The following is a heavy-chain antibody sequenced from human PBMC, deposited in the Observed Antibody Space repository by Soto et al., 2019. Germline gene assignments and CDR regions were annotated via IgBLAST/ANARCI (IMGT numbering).Heavy chain of an antibody. Sequence: KLGGSLRLSCASSGVTFSNAWMTWVRQAPGKGLEWVGRIKSITDGGTTDYAAPVKGRFTISRDDSKDTLYLQMNNLRTEDTAVYHCTTDSADIVVVPATFGMDVWGQGTTVTVSS. V-gene: IGHV3-15*01. D-gene: IGHD2-2*01. CDR3: TTDSADIVVVPATFGMDV. CDR2: IKSITDGGTT. J-gene: IGHJ6*02. CDR1: GVTFSNAW.